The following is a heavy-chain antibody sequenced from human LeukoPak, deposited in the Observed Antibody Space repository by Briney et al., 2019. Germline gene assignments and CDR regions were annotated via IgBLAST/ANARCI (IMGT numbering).Heavy chain of an antibody. D-gene: IGHD2-2*01. CDR2: ISWNSGSI. J-gene: IGHJ4*02. Sequence: GRSLRLSCAASGFTFDDYAMHWVRQAPGQGLEWVSGISWNSGSIGYADSVKGRFTISRDNAMNSFYLQMNSLRAEDTALYYCATSRSCPTCYLPDYWGQGTLVTVSS. CDR3: ATSRSCPTCYLPDY. V-gene: IGHV3-9*01. CDR1: GFTFDDYA.